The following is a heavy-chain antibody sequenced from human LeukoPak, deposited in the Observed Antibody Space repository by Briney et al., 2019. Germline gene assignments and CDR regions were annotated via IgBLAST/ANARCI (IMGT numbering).Heavy chain of an antibody. CDR1: GFTFSSYS. CDR2: ISSSSYI. D-gene: IGHD3-9*01. V-gene: IGHV3-21*01. CDR3: AREGLYYDILTGYRSFDY. Sequence: PGGSLRLSCAASGFTFSSYSMNWVRQAPGKGLEWVSSISSSSYIYYADSVKGRFTISRDNAKNSLYLQMNSLRAEDTAVYYCAREGLYYDILTGYRSFDYWGQGTLVTVSS. J-gene: IGHJ4*02.